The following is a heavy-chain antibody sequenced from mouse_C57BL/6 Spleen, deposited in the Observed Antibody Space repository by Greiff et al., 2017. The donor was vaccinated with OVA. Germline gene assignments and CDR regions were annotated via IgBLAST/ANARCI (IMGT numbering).Heavy chain of an antibody. Sequence: QVQLQQSGAELAKPGASVKLSCKASGYTFTSYWMHWVKQRPGQGLEWIGYINPSSGYTKYNQKFKGKATLTADKSSSTAYMQLSSLTYEDSAVYYCARRDPVVHYAMDYWGQGTSVTVSS. V-gene: IGHV1-7*01. J-gene: IGHJ4*01. CDR3: ARRDPVVHYAMDY. D-gene: IGHD1-1*01. CDR2: INPSSGYT. CDR1: GYTFTSYW.